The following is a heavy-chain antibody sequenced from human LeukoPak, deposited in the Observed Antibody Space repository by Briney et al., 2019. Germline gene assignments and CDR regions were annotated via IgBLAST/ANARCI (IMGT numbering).Heavy chain of an antibody. J-gene: IGHJ3*02. V-gene: IGHV3-48*03. CDR2: ISSSGSTI. D-gene: IGHD5-12*01. CDR3: ARGLLSYSGYDFDAFDI. Sequence: SGGSLRLSCAASGFTFSSYEMNWVRQAPGKGLEWVSYISSSGSTIYYADSVKGRLTISRDNAKNSLYLQMNSLRAEDAAVYYCARGLLSYSGYDFDAFDIWGQGTMVTVSS. CDR1: GFTFSSYE.